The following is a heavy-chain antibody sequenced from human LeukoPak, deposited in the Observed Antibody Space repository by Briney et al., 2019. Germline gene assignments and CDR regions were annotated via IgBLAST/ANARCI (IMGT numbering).Heavy chain of an antibody. V-gene: IGHV3-23*01. CDR3: ARDIQLST. CDR2: ISYDGNNA. Sequence: PGGSLRLSCVASGFTFRGSGMSWVRQAPGKGLDWVSLISYDGNNAYYADSVRGRFTISRDNSKDTLYLEMNSLRAEDTAIYYCARDIQLSTWGLGTMVTVSS. J-gene: IGHJ3*01. CDR1: GFTFRGSG. D-gene: IGHD5-24*01.